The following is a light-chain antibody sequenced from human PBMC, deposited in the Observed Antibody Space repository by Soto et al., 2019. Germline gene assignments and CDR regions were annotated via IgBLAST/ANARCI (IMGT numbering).Light chain of an antibody. J-gene: IGLJ2*01. V-gene: IGLV1-51*01. CDR1: SSNIGNNY. CDR2: DNN. Sequence: QSVLTQPPSVSAAPGQKVTISCSGSSSNIGNNYVSWYQQLPGTAPKLLMYDNNKRPSGMPDRFSGSKSGTSATLGITGLQTGDEADYYCRTCDSGLSSVIFGGGTKVTVL. CDR3: RTCDSGLSSVI.